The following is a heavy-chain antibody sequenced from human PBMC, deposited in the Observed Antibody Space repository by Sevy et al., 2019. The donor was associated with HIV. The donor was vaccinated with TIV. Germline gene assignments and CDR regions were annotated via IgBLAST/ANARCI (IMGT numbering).Heavy chain of an antibody. CDR2: ISYDGRNK. D-gene: IGHD1-7*01. Sequence: GGSLRLSCAASGFTFSSYAMHWVRQAPGKGLEWVAVISYDGRNKYYADSVKGRFTISRDNSKNTLYLQMNSLRAEDTAVYYCARDPANWNYEDYYYYGMDVWGQGTTVTVSS. V-gene: IGHV3-30*04. J-gene: IGHJ6*02. CDR1: GFTFSSYA. CDR3: ARDPANWNYEDYYYYGMDV.